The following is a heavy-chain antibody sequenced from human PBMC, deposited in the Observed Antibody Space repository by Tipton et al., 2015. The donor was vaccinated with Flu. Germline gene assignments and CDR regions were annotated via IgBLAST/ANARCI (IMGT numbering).Heavy chain of an antibody. CDR3: ATGPPNVLLWFGGLSDAFDI. V-gene: IGHV4-61*02. D-gene: IGHD3-10*01. Sequence: TLSLTCTVSGGSISSGSYYWSWIRQPAGKGLEWIGRIYTSGSTNYNPSLKSRVTISVDTSKNQVSLRVTSVTAADTAMYYCATGPPNVLLWFGGLSDAFDIWGLGTMVSVSS. CDR2: IYTSGST. CDR1: GGSISSGSYY. J-gene: IGHJ3*02.